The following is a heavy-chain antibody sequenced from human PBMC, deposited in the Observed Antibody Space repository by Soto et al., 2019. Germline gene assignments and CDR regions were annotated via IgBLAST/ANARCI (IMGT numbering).Heavy chain of an antibody. CDR3: AKGGLGDYYYYAMDV. CDR2: ISGSGGRT. V-gene: IGHV3-23*01. J-gene: IGHJ6*02. CDR1: GLTFRTFA. Sequence: VQLLESGGRSVKPGGSLRLSCAAAGLTFRTFAMNWVRQAQGKGLEWVSGISGSGGRTYYSDSVKGRFTLSRDNSKNTLYLQMNSLRPEDTAVYYCAKGGLGDYYYYAMDVWGQGTTVTVSS. D-gene: IGHD3-16*01.